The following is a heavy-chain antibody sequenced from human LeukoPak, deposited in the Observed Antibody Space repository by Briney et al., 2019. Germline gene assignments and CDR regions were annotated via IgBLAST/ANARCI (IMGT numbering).Heavy chain of an antibody. V-gene: IGHV3-23*01. CDR1: GFTFSSCA. D-gene: IGHD3-10*01. CDR3: TKSRLSNFGSGSRSDFDY. CDR2: ITGAGGHR. J-gene: IGHJ4*02. Sequence: PGGSLRLSCAASGFTFSSCAMSWVRQAPGKGLECLAAITGAGGHRYYADSVEGRFTISRDNSKGTLDLQMNSLRAEDTAIYYCTKSRLSNFGSGSRSDFDYWGQGTLVTVSS.